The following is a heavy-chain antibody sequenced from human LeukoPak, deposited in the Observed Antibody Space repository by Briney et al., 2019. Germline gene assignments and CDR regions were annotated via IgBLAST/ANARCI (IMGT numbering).Heavy chain of an antibody. CDR1: GGSISPYY. CDR3: ARDWYGDNYDVFDI. D-gene: IGHD3-10*01. Sequence: SETLSLTCTVSGGSISPYYWSWIRQPPGKGLEWIGYIYYSGSTNYIPSLASRVTISLDTSQNQFSLKLTSVTAVDTAVYYCARDWYGDNYDVFDIWGQGTVVTVSS. CDR2: IYYSGST. J-gene: IGHJ3*02. V-gene: IGHV4-59*12.